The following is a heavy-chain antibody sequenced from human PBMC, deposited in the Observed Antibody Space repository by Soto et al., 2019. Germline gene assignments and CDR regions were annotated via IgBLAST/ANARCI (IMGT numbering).Heavy chain of an antibody. Sequence: QVQLVESGGGVVQPGRSLRLSCAASGFTFSSYGMHWVRQAPGKGLEWVAVISYDGSNKYYADSVKGRFTISRDNSKNTLYLQMNSLRAEDTAVYYCAKDRLRVGATSFDYWGQGTLVTVSS. V-gene: IGHV3-30*18. CDR2: ISYDGSNK. J-gene: IGHJ4*02. CDR1: GFTFSSYG. CDR3: AKDRLRVGATSFDY. D-gene: IGHD1-26*01.